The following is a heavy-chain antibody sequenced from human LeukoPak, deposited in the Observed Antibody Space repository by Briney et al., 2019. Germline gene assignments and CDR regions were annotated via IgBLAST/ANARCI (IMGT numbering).Heavy chain of an antibody. Sequence: ASVKVSCKASGYTFTSYGISWVRQAPGQGLEWMGWISAYNGNTNYAQKLQGRVTMTTDTSTSTAYMELRSLRSDDTAVYYCARDWRGFWSGAVNFDYWGQGTLVTVSS. J-gene: IGHJ4*02. D-gene: IGHD3-3*01. CDR1: GYTFTSYG. CDR2: ISAYNGNT. CDR3: ARDWRGFWSGAVNFDY. V-gene: IGHV1-18*01.